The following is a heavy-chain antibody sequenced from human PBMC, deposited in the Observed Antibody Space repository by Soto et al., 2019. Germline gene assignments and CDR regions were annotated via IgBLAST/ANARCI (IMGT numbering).Heavy chain of an antibody. D-gene: IGHD3-10*01. V-gene: IGHV4-31*03. CDR2: IYYSGST. CDR3: ARAGGITMVRGIQFDY. CDR1: GGSISSGGYY. J-gene: IGHJ4*02. Sequence: QVQLQESGPGLVKPSQTLSLTCTVSGGSISSGGYYWSWIRQHPGKGLEWIGYIYYSGSTYYNPSLKSRVTISVDTSKNQFSLKLSSVTAAATAVYYCARAGGITMVRGIQFDYWGQGTLVTVSS.